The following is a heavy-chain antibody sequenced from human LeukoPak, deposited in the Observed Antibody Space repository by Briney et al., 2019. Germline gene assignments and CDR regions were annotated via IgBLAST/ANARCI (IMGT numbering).Heavy chain of an antibody. Sequence: SETLSLTCAVSGGSISSGGYSWSWIRQPPGKGLEWIGYIYHSGSTYYNPSLESRVTISVDRSKNQFSLKLSSVTAADTAVYYCARAKLPDGYNFVGFDCWGQGTLVTVSS. J-gene: IGHJ4*02. CDR2: IYHSGST. V-gene: IGHV4-30-2*01. CDR3: ARAKLPDGYNFVGFDC. D-gene: IGHD5-24*01. CDR1: GGSISSGGYS.